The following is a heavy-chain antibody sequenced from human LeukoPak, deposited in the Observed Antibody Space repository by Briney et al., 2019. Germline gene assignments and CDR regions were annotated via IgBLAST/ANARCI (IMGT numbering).Heavy chain of an antibody. V-gene: IGHV3-30*18. CDR2: ISYDGSNK. CDR1: GFTFSSYG. D-gene: IGHD6-6*01. J-gene: IGHJ4*02. Sequence: GGSLRLSCAASGFTFSSYGMPWVRQAPGKGLEWVAVISYDGSNKYYADSVKGRFTISRDNSKNTLYLQMNSLRAEDTAVYYCANGDAGRPSEGLDYWGRGTLVTVSS. CDR3: ANGDAGRPSEGLDY.